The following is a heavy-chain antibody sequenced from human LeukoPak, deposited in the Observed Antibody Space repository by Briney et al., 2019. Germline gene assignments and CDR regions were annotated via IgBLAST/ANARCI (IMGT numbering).Heavy chain of an antibody. CDR2: INHSGST. J-gene: IGHJ2*01. CDR1: GGSFSGYY. V-gene: IGHV4-34*01. CDR3: ARKLVYWYFDL. D-gene: IGHD3-9*01. Sequence: SETLSLTCAVYGGSFSGYYWSWIRQPPGKGLEWIGEINHSGSTNYNPSLKSRVTISVDTSKNQFSLKLSSVTAADTAVYYCARKLVYWYFDLWGRGTLVTVSS.